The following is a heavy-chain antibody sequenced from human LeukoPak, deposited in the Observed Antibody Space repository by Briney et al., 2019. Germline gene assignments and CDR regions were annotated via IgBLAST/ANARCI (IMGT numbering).Heavy chain of an antibody. CDR2: INGGGEDT. CDR1: GFTFTSYA. J-gene: IGHJ2*01. V-gene: IGHV3-23*01. CDR3: AKPRAMTTGVGRYFDL. D-gene: IGHD1-1*01. Sequence: GGSLRLSCAASGFTFTSYAMSWIRQAPGKGLVWVSAINGGGEDTYYPDSVKGRFTISRDNSKNTLYLQMNSLRAEDTAIYYCAKPRAMTTGVGRYFDLWGRGTLVTVSS.